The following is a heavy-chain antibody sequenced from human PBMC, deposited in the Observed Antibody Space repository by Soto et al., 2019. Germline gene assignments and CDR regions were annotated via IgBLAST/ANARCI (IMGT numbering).Heavy chain of an antibody. CDR3: AREETLGGEVGAGWRGMDV. CDR2: INAGNINI. V-gene: IGHV1-3*05. CDR1: GFTFGTYA. Sequence: VQLVQSGAEEKEPGASVKVSCKATGFTFGTYAVHWVRQAPGRRLEWMGWINAGNINIQYSQKFQGRVTITRDTSARTAYRELSSMRSEDTAVYYCAREETLGGEVGAGWRGMDVWGQGTTVTVSS. J-gene: IGHJ6*02. D-gene: IGHD1-26*01.